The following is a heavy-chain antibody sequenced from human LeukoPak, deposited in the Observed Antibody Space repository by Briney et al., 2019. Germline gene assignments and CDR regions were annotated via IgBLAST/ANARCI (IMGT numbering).Heavy chain of an antibody. V-gene: IGHV4-34*01. CDR1: GGSFSGYY. Sequence: SETLSLTCAVYGGSFSGYYWSWIRQPPGKGLGWIGEINHSGSTNYNPSLKSRVTISVDTSKNQFSLKLSSVTAADTAVYYCARAKWLLSGHGAFDIWGQGTMVTVSS. CDR2: INHSGST. D-gene: IGHD3-3*01. CDR3: ARAKWLLSGHGAFDI. J-gene: IGHJ3*02.